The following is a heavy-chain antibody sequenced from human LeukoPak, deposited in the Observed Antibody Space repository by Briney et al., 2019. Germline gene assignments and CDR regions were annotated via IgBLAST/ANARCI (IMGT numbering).Heavy chain of an antibody. CDR2: IIPILGTT. CDR3: AKSGYDDSGPYFDY. J-gene: IGHJ4*02. D-gene: IGHD3-22*01. CDR1: GGTFSSHA. Sequence: AAVKFSCKTSGGTFSSHAISWVRQAPGQGLEWMGGIIPILGTTNYAQKLQGRVTIIADESTGTAYMVLSSLSSEDTAVYYRAKSGYDDSGPYFDYWGQGTLVTSSS. V-gene: IGHV1-69*13.